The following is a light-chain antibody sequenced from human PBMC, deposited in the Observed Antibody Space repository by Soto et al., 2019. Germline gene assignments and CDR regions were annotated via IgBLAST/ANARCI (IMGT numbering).Light chain of an antibody. Sequence: ETVLTQSPGTVSLSPGERATLSCRTSQSVNSNYLAWYQQKPGQAPRLLIYGVFNRATGIPDRFSGSGSGTDFTLTISGLEPEESAVYYCQHYDGSPRTFGQVTKLEIK. CDR3: QHYDGSPRT. CDR1: QSVNSNY. CDR2: GVF. V-gene: IGKV3-20*01. J-gene: IGKJ2*01.